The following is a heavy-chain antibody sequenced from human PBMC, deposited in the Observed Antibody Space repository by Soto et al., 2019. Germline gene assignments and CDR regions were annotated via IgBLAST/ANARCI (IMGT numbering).Heavy chain of an antibody. CDR2: MNPNSGNT. Sequence: ASVKVSCKASGYTFTSYDINWVRQATGQGLEWMGWMNPNSGNTGYAQKFQGRVTMTRNTSISTAYMELSSLGSEDTAVYYCARAYCSSTSCYLYPRFDYWGQGTLVTVSS. D-gene: IGHD2-2*01. CDR3: ARAYCSSTSCYLYPRFDY. J-gene: IGHJ4*02. V-gene: IGHV1-8*01. CDR1: GYTFTSYD.